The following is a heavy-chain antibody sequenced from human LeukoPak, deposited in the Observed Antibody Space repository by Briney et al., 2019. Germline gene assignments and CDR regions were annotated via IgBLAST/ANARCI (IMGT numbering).Heavy chain of an antibody. Sequence: SETLSLTCTVSGGSISSSSYYWGWVRQPPGKGLEWIGSIYYSGSTYYNPSLKSRVTISVDTSKNQFSLKLSSVTAADTAVYYCARDNMITFGGVIVGWFDPWGQGTLVTVSS. D-gene: IGHD3-16*01. CDR2: IYYSGST. V-gene: IGHV4-39*07. J-gene: IGHJ5*02. CDR1: GGSISSSSYY. CDR3: ARDNMITFGGVIVGWFDP.